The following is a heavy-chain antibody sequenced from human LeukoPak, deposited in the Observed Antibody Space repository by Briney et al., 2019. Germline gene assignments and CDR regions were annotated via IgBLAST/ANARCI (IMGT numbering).Heavy chain of an antibody. Sequence: PGGSLTLCCSATGFTFSSYAMNWVRHATGQGLDWISGFSAGGSTEYADSVKGRFTISRDNSKNTLFLQMNSLRAEDTAVYYCAKGSDCGVDFCGPDYWGQGTLVTVSS. CDR2: FSAGGST. V-gene: IGHV3-23*01. CDR1: GFTFSSYA. D-gene: IGHD2-21*01. CDR3: AKGSDCGVDFCGPDY. J-gene: IGHJ4*02.